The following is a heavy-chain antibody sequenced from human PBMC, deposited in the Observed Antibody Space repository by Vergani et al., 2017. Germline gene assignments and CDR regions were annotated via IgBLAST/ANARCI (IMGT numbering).Heavy chain of an antibody. CDR3: ARDSSSWPHYWYFDL. CDR2: ISSSGSTI. D-gene: IGHD6-13*01. CDR1: GGSISSGGYY. Sequence: QVQLQESGPGLVKPSQTLSLTCTVSGGSISSGGYYWSWIRQHPGKGLEWVSYISSSGSTIYYADSVKGRFTISRDNAKNSLYLQMNSLRAEDTAEYYCARDSSSWPHYWYFDLWGRGTLVTVSS. J-gene: IGHJ2*01. V-gene: IGHV3-11*01.